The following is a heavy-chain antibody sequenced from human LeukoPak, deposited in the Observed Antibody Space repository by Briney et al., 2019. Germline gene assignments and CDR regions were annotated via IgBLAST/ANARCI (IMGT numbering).Heavy chain of an antibody. CDR3: ARVVTYTSSWYRYKYFDP. V-gene: IGHV4-34*01. Sequence: PSETLSLTCAVYGGSFSDYYWTWICQPPGKGLEWIGEINHSGGTSYNLALMSRVAVSVDTPKSQFSLKLSSVTAADTAVYYCARVVTYTSSWYRYKYFDPWGQGTPVTVSS. D-gene: IGHD6-13*01. CDR1: GGSFSDYY. CDR2: INHSGGT. J-gene: IGHJ5*02.